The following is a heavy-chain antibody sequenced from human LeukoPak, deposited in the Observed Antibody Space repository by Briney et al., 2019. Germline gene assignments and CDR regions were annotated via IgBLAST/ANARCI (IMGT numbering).Heavy chain of an antibody. CDR3: ARDSSGWIGYYYGMDV. D-gene: IGHD6-19*01. V-gene: IGHV3-74*01. Sequence: GGSLRLSCAASGNYWMHWVRQAPGKGLVWVSHINSDGSWTSYADSVKGRFTISRDNSKNTLYLQMNSLRAEDTAVYYCARDSSGWIGYYYGMDVWGQGTTVTVSS. CDR1: GNYW. CDR2: INSDGSWT. J-gene: IGHJ6*02.